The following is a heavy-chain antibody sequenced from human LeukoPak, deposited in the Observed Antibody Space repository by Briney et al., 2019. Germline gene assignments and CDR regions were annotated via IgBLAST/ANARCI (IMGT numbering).Heavy chain of an antibody. D-gene: IGHD6-19*01. Sequence: GGSLRLSCAASGFTFSSYAMSWVRRAPGKGLEWVSAISGSGGSTYYADSVKGRFTISRDNSKNTLHLQMNSLRAEDTAVYYCAKDRAVAGTNYFDYWGQGTLVTVSS. CDR1: GFTFSSYA. CDR2: ISGSGGST. CDR3: AKDRAVAGTNYFDY. V-gene: IGHV3-23*01. J-gene: IGHJ4*02.